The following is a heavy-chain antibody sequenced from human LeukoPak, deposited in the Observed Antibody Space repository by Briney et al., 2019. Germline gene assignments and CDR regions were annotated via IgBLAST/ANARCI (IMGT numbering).Heavy chain of an antibody. CDR3: GRDYYGSVDY. D-gene: IGHD3-10*01. J-gene: IGHJ4*02. CDR2: INRDGTTT. V-gene: IGHV3-74*01. CDR1: GFTFSNYW. Sequence: GGSLRLSCEASGFTFSNYWMLWVRQAPGKGLVWVSRINRDGTTTDYADSVEGRFTISRDNGKNTLYLQMNSLRAEDTAVYYCGRDYYGSVDYWGQGTLVTVSS.